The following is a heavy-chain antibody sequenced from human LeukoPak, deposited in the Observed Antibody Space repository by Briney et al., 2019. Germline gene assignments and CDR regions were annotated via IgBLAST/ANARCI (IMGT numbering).Heavy chain of an antibody. CDR1: GYSISSGYY. V-gene: IGHV4-38-2*01. Sequence: PSETLSLTXAVSGYSISSGYYWGWIRQPPGKGLEWIGSIYHSGSTYYNPSLKSRVTISVDTSKNQFSLKLSSVTAADTAVYYCASAYYDISTGYFDYWGQGTLVTVSS. J-gene: IGHJ4*02. CDR2: IYHSGST. CDR3: ASAYYDISTGYFDY. D-gene: IGHD3-9*01.